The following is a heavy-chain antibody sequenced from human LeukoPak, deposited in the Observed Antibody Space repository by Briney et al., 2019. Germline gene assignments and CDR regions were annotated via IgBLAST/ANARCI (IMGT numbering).Heavy chain of an antibody. Sequence: SVKVSCKASGGTFSSYAISWVRQAPGQGLEWMGRIIPILGIANYAQKFQGRVTITADKSTSTAYMELSSLRSEDTAVYYCAKSTGYRRTFPFFAFDIWGQGTMVTVSS. V-gene: IGHV1-69*04. CDR3: AKSTGYRRTFPFFAFDI. D-gene: IGHD3-16*01. CDR1: GGTFSSYA. CDR2: IIPILGIA. J-gene: IGHJ3*02.